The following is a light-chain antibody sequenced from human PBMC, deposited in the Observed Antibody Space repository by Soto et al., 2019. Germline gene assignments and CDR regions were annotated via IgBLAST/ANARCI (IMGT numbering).Light chain of an antibody. CDR2: KAS. Sequence: DIKMTQSPSTLSASVGDRVTITCRASQSISSWLAWYQQKPGKAPKLLIYKASSLESGVPSRFSGSGSGTEFTLTISSLQPDDFATYYCLQYNSYPWTFGQGTKVEIK. V-gene: IGKV1-5*03. CDR3: LQYNSYPWT. CDR1: QSISSW. J-gene: IGKJ1*01.